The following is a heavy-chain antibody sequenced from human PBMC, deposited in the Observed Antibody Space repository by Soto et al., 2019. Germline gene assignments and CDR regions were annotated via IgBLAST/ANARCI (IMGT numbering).Heavy chain of an antibody. CDR2: INPNSGGT. D-gene: IGHD3-9*01. Sequence: ASVKVSCKASGYTFTGYYMHWVRQAPGQGLEWMGWINPNSGGTNYAQKFQGRVTMTRDTSISTAYMELSRLRSDDTAVYYCARVYDILTGGWFDPWGQGTLVTVSS. J-gene: IGHJ5*02. CDR1: GYTFTGYY. V-gene: IGHV1-2*02. CDR3: ARVYDILTGGWFDP.